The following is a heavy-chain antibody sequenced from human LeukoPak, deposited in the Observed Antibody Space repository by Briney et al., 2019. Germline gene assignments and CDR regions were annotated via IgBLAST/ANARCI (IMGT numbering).Heavy chain of an antibody. J-gene: IGHJ4*02. Sequence: PGGSLRLSCAASGFTFSSYSMNWVRQAPGKGLEWVSSISSSSSYIYYADSVKGRFTISRDNAKNSLYLQMNSLRAEDTAVYYCARDYQPTYYYDSSGYPPYYWGQGTLVTVSS. CDR3: ARDYQPTYYYDSSGYPPYY. CDR2: ISSSSSYI. D-gene: IGHD3-22*01. V-gene: IGHV3-21*01. CDR1: GFTFSSYS.